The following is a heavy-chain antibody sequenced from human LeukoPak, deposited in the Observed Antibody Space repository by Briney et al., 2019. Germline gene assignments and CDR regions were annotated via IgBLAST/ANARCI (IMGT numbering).Heavy chain of an antibody. V-gene: IGHV1-8*01. J-gene: IGHJ4*02. CDR3: ARAGLRAAAGTAPNY. CDR2: MNPNSGNT. D-gene: IGHD6-13*01. CDR1: GYTFTSYD. Sequence: ASVKVSCKASGYTFTSYDINWVRQATGQGPEWMGWMNPNSGNTGYAQKFQGRVTMTRNTSISTAYMELSSLRSEDTAVYYCARAGLRAAAGTAPNYWGQGTLVTVSS.